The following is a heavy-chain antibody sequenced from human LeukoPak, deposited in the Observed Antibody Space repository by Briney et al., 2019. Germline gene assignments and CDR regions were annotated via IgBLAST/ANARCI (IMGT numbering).Heavy chain of an antibody. CDR1: GFTFSNAW. V-gene: IGHV3-15*01. D-gene: IGHD3-22*01. Sequence: PGGSLRLSCAASGFTFSNAWMSWVRQAPGKGLEWVGRIKSKTDGGTTDYAAPVKGRFTISRDDSKNTLYLQMNSLKTEDTAVYYCTTAYYETILPLYFDYWGQGTLVTVSS. J-gene: IGHJ4*02. CDR2: IKSKTDGGTT. CDR3: TTAYYETILPLYFDY.